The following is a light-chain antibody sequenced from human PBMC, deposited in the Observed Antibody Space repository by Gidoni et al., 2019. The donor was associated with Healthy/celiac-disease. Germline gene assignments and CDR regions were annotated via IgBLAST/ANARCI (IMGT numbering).Light chain of an antibody. Sequence: IVLTQSPGTLSLSPGERATLSCRASQSVSSSYLAWYQQKPGQAPRLLIYGASSRATGIPYRFSGSGSGTDFTLTISRLEPEDFAVYYCQQYGSSPPPFGGGTKVEIK. CDR1: QSVSSSY. CDR3: QQYGSSPPP. V-gene: IGKV3-20*01. J-gene: IGKJ4*01. CDR2: GAS.